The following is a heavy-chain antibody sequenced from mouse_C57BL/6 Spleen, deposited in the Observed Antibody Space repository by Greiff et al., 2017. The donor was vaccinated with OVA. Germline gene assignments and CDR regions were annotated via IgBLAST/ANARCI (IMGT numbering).Heavy chain of an antibody. CDR3: AKGDYDYFDY. CDR1: GYAFSSYW. V-gene: IGHV1-80*01. J-gene: IGHJ2*01. D-gene: IGHD2-4*01. Sequence: QVQLKESGAELVKPGASVKISCKASGYAFSSYWLNWVKQRPGKGLEWIGQIYPGDGDTNSNGKFKGKATLTADKASSTAYMQLSSLTSEDSAVYFCAKGDYDYFDYWGQGTTLTVSS. CDR2: IYPGDGDT.